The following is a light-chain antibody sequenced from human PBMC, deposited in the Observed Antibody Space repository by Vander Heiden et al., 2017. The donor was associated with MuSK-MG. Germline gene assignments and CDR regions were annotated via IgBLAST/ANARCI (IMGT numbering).Light chain of an antibody. CDR3: LQSIQLPPT. J-gene: IGKJ1*01. CDR2: EVF. V-gene: IGKV2D-29*01. CDR1: QSLLHSDGKTY. Sequence: DIVMTQTPLSLSVTPGQPASISCHSSQSLLHSDGKTYLYWYLQKAGQPPELLIYEVFNRFSGVPDRFSGSGSGTDFTLKISRVEAENVGIYYCLQSIQLPPTFGQGTKVEIK.